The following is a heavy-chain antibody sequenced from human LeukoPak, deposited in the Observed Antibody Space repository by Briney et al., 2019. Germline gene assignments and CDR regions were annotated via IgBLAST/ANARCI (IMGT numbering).Heavy chain of an antibody. CDR3: ARGLYYYDSSGYYLGWYFDL. CDR1: GGSFSGYY. V-gene: IGHV4-34*01. D-gene: IGHD3-22*01. J-gene: IGHJ2*01. Sequence: SETLSLTCAVYGGSFSGYYWSWIRQPPGKGLEWIGEINHSGSTNYNPSLKSRVTMSVDTSKNQFSLKLSSVTAADTAVYYCARGLYYYDSSGYYLGWYFDLWGRGTLVTVSS. CDR2: INHSGST.